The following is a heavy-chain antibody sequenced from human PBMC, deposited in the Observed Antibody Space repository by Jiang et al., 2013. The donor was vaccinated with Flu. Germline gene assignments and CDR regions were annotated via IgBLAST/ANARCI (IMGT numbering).Heavy chain of an antibody. CDR2: TRNKANSYTT. D-gene: IGHD2-8*02. CDR1: GFTFSDHY. CDR3: SGDYRTGGLSYFGY. J-gene: IGHJ4*02. V-gene: IGHV3-72*01. Sequence: EVQLLESGGGLVQPGGSLRLSCAASGFTFSDHYMDWVRQAPGKGLEWVGRTRNKANSYTTEYAASVKGRFTISRDDSKNSLYLQMNSLKTEDTAVYYCSGDYRTGGLSYFGYWGQGALVTVSS.